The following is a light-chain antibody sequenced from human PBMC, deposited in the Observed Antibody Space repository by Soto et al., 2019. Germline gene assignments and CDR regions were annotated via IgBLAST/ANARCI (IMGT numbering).Light chain of an antibody. J-gene: IGKJ2*01. V-gene: IGKV3-15*01. Sequence: EVVMRQSPATLSVSPGEGAALSCRASQGIGDTLAWYQHKPGQTPRLLIYGASTRAAGIPARFSGSGSGTEFSLTISSLQSEDFAVSYCQQYNNRPPDTFGQGTKVDIK. CDR3: QQYNNRPPDT. CDR1: QGIGDT. CDR2: GAS.